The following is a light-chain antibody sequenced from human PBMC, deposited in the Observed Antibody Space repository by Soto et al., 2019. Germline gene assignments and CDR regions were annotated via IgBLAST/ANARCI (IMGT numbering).Light chain of an antibody. CDR2: GAS. J-gene: IGKJ1*01. V-gene: IGKV3-20*01. CDR3: QQYGSSGT. Sequence: VVLTHSTGTLSLSPGERATLSCRASQSVSNNYLAWYQQKPGQAPRLLIYGASNRATGIPDRFSGSGSGTDFTLTISRLEPEDFAVYYCQQYGSSGTVGQGTKVDIK. CDR1: QSVSNNY.